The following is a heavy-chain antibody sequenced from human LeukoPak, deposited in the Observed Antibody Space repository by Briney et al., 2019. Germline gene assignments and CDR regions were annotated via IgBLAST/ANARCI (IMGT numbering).Heavy chain of an antibody. V-gene: IGHV4-4*02. J-gene: IGHJ4*02. D-gene: IGHD2-21*02. Sequence: PSGTLSLTCAVSGGSISSSNWWSWVRQPPGKGLEWIGGIYHSGSTNYNPSLKSRATISVDKSKNQFSLKLSSVTAADTAVYYCARDLGRDSDYWGQGTLVTVSS. CDR2: IYHSGST. CDR1: GGSISSSNW. CDR3: ARDLGRDSDY.